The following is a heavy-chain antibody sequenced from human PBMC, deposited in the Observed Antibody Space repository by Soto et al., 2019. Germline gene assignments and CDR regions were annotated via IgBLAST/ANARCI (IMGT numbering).Heavy chain of an antibody. D-gene: IGHD6-6*01. V-gene: IGHV3-23*01. CDR3: AKAQLEKYSSSYPYYMDV. CDR1: GFTFSSYA. J-gene: IGHJ6*03. CDR2: ISGSGGST. Sequence: GGSLRLSCAASGFTFSSYAMSWVRQAPGKGLEWVSAISGSGGSTYYADSVKGRFTISRDNSKNTLYLQMNSLRAEDTAVYYCAKAQLEKYSSSYPYYMDVWGKGTTVTVSS.